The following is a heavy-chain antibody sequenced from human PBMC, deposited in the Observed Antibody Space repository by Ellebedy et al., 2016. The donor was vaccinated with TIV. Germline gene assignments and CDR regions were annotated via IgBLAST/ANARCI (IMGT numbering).Heavy chain of an antibody. V-gene: IGHV4-59*01. CDR3: ARDSDSWSYFDY. J-gene: IGHJ4*02. Sequence: MPSETLSLTCTVSGGYISSYHWSWIRQPPGKGLEWSGYIYYSGSTNYNPSLKSRVTISVDTSKNQFSLKLSSVTAADTAVYYCARDSDSWSYFDYWGQGTLVTVSS. CDR1: GGYISSYH. CDR2: IYYSGST. D-gene: IGHD6-13*01.